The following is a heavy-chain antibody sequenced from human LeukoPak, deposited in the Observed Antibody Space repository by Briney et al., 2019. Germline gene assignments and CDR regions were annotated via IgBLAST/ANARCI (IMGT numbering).Heavy chain of an antibody. J-gene: IGHJ5*02. Sequence: SVKVSCKASGGTLGNYAISWVRQAPGQGLEWMGAIIPMFGTTNSAQMFQGRVSITTDESTSTAYMELSSLRSEDTAVYYCARGTIDRKPAPQFDPWGQGTLVTVSS. D-gene: IGHD4/OR15-4a*01. CDR1: GGTLGNYA. V-gene: IGHV1-69*05. CDR2: IIPMFGTT. CDR3: ARGTIDRKPAPQFDP.